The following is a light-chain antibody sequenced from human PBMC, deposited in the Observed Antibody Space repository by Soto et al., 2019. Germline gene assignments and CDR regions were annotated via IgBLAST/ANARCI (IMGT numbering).Light chain of an antibody. CDR3: QQCYVIPLT. Sequence: DIVMTQSPDSLAVSLGERATINCKSSQSVLYNSNNKNYLAWYQQKPGQPPKLLIYWASTRESGVPDRFSGSGSGTDFTLTISSRQAEDVAIYHCQQCYVIPLTFGGGTKVEIK. J-gene: IGKJ4*01. CDR2: WAS. CDR1: QSVLYNSNNKNY. V-gene: IGKV4-1*01.